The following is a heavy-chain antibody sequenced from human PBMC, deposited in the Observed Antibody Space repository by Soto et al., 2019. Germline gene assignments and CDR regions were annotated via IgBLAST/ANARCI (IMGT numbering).Heavy chain of an antibody. Sequence: ASVKVSCTASGYTFTSYGISWVRQAPGQGLEWMGWISAYNGNTNYAQKLQGRVTMTTDTSTSTAYMELRSLRSDDTAVYYCARSGYSSSWYEGNYYYYGMDVWGQGTTVTVSS. J-gene: IGHJ6*02. CDR1: GYTFTSYG. V-gene: IGHV1-18*01. CDR2: ISAYNGNT. D-gene: IGHD6-13*01. CDR3: ARSGYSSSWYEGNYYYYGMDV.